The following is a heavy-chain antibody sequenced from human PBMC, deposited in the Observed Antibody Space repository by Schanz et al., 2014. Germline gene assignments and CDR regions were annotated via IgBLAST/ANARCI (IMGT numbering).Heavy chain of an antibody. CDR2: MNESHSTI. Sequence: DVQLLESGGGLVQPGGSLRLSCAAPGFTFTNYAMSWVRQAPGKGLEWVSAMNESHSTIYYADSVRGRFTISRDSSKNTLFLQMNSLRTEDTAVYYCARLDPYCRSGTCSRAFDFWGQGTLVTVSS. V-gene: IGHV3-23*01. CDR1: GFTFTNYA. CDR3: ARLDPYCRSGTCSRAFDF. J-gene: IGHJ4*02. D-gene: IGHD2-15*01.